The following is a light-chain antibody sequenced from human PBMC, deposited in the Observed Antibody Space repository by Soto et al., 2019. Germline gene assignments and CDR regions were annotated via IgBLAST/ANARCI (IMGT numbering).Light chain of an antibody. J-gene: IGLJ2*01. CDR1: SSDVGGYNY. Sequence: QSALTQPASVSGSPGQSITISCTGTSSDVGGYNYVSWYQQHPGKAPKLMIYDVSNRPSGVSNRFSGSKSGNTASLTISGLQAEDEADYYCSSYTSSSTLVFGGETKLTFL. CDR2: DVS. V-gene: IGLV2-14*01. CDR3: SSYTSSSTLV.